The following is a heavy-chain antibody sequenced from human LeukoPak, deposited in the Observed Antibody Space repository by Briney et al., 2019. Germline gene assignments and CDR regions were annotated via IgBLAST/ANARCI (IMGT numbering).Heavy chain of an antibody. CDR3: ARGAVAGTGTFDY. Sequence: SSETLSLTCTVSGGSISSSSYYWGWLRQPPGKGLEWIGSIYYSGSTYYNPSLKSRVTISVDTSKNQFSLKLSSVTAADTAVYYCARGAVAGTGTFDYWGQGTLVTVSS. D-gene: IGHD6-19*01. V-gene: IGHV4-39*01. CDR1: GGSISSSSYY. J-gene: IGHJ4*02. CDR2: IYYSGST.